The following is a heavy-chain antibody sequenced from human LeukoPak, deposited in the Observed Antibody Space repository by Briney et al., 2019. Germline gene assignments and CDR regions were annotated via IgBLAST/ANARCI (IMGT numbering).Heavy chain of an antibody. CDR3: ARYTEVQLDHYFDY. D-gene: IGHD1-1*01. V-gene: IGHV4-59*01. Sequence: PSETLSLTCTVSGGSISSYYWSWIRQPPGKGLEWIGYIYYSGSTNYNPSLKSRVTISVDTSKNQFSLKLSSVTAADTAVYYCARYTEVQLDHYFDYWGQGTLVTVSS. CDR1: GGSISSYY. CDR2: IYYSGST. J-gene: IGHJ4*02.